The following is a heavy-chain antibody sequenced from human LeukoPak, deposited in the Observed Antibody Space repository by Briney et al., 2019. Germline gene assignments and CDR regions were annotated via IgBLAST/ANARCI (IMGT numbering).Heavy chain of an antibody. CDR1: GYTFTSYG. V-gene: IGHV1-2*02. Sequence: ASVKVSCKASGYTFTSYGISWVRQAPGQGLEWMGWINPNSGGTNYAQKFQGRVTMTRDTSISTAYMELSRLRSDDTAVYYCARFSKGCITSFFDYWGQGTLVTVSS. CDR2: INPNSGGT. J-gene: IGHJ4*02. CDR3: ARFSKGCITSFFDY. D-gene: IGHD3-10*01.